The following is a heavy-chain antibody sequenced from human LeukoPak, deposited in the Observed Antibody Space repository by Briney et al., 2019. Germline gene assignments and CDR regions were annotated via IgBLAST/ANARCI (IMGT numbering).Heavy chain of an antibody. J-gene: IGHJ4*02. V-gene: IGHV3-7*01. CDR2: IKQDGSEK. Sequence: PGGSLRLSCVASGFTFNSNWMGWVRQAPGKGLEWVANIKQDGSEKYYVDSVKGRFTISRDNAKNSVSLQMNSLRVEDTAVYYCARDKYYDRYFDSWGQGTLVTVSS. D-gene: IGHD3-22*01. CDR1: GFTFNSNW. CDR3: ARDKYYDRYFDS.